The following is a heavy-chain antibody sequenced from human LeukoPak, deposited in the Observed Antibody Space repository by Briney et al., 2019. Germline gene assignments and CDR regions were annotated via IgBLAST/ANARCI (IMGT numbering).Heavy chain of an antibody. CDR3: AGQRYYYYYYMDV. D-gene: IGHD5-24*01. J-gene: IGHJ6*03. CDR1: GYSISSGYY. CDR2: IYHSGST. V-gene: IGHV4-38-2*02. Sequence: AETLSLTCTVSGYSISSGYYWGWIRQPPGKGLEWMGTIYHSGSTYYNPSLKSRVTISVDTSKNQFSLKLSSVTAADTAVYYCAGQRYYYYYYMDVWGKGTTVTISS.